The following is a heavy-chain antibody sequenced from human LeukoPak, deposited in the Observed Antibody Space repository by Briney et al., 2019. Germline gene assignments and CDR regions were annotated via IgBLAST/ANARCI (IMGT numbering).Heavy chain of an antibody. D-gene: IGHD3-10*01. J-gene: IGHJ6*04. V-gene: IGHV1-69*06. CDR3: ARDRVTMVRGVIGDYYGMDV. CDR2: IIPIFGTA. CDR1: GGTFSSYA. Sequence: GASVKVSCKASGGTFSSYAISWVRQAPGQGLEWMGGIIPIFGTANYAQKFQGRVTITADKSTSTAYMELSSLRSEDTAVYYCARDRVTMVRGVIGDYYGMDVWGKGTTVTVSS.